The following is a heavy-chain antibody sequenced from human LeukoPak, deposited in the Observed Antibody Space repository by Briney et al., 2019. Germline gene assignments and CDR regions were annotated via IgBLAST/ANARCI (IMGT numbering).Heavy chain of an antibody. CDR1: GFTFSSYS. Sequence: GSLRLSCAASGFTFSSYSMNWVRQAPGKGLEWVSSISSSSSYIYYADSVKGRFTISRDNAKNSLYLQMNSLRAEDTAVYYCARDESSAPSYFDYWGQGTLVTVSS. CDR3: ARDESSAPSYFDY. D-gene: IGHD6-6*01. V-gene: IGHV3-21*01. CDR2: ISSSSSYI. J-gene: IGHJ4*02.